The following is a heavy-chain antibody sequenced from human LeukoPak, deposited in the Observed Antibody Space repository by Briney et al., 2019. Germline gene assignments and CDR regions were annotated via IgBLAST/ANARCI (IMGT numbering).Heavy chain of an antibody. Sequence: PSETLSLTCTVSSYSISSDYYWGWIRQPPGEGLDWMGTISQSGSANYNPSLKSRVIMSVDTSKNQFSLRLRSLTAADTAVYYCVGEPYYYDSRGYYYWGQGTLVTVSS. D-gene: IGHD3-22*01. CDR2: ISQSGSA. CDR3: VGEPYYYDSRGYYY. V-gene: IGHV4-38-2*02. CDR1: SYSISSDYY. J-gene: IGHJ4*02.